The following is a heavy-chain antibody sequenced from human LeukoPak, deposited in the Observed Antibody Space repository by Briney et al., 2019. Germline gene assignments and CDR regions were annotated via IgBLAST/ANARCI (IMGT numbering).Heavy chain of an antibody. CDR1: GGSMSSYY. J-gene: IGHJ3*02. CDR2: IYYSGST. Sequence: PSETLSLTCTVSGGSMSSYYWNWIRQPPGKGLEWLGNIYYSGSTNYNPSLKSRVTISVDKSKNQFSLKLSSVTAADTAVYYCARAPSAITIFGVARAFDIWGQGTMVSVSS. CDR3: ARAPSAITIFGVARAFDI. V-gene: IGHV4-59*01. D-gene: IGHD3-3*01.